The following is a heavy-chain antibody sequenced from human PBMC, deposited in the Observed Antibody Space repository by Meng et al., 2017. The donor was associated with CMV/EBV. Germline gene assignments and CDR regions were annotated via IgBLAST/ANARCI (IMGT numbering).Heavy chain of an antibody. J-gene: IGHJ4*02. V-gene: IGHV2-5*01. CDR3: AHRSNFYGSGSRSCDY. CDR2: IYWNGDK. CDR1: GFSLITSGVG. D-gene: IGHD3-10*01. Sequence: SGPTLVKPTQTLTLTCTFSGFSLITSGVGVGWIRQPPGKALEWLAVIYWNGDKRYRPSLESRLSITRDTSKNQVVLTMTNMDPVDTATYYCAHRSNFYGSGSRSCDYWGQGTLVTVSS.